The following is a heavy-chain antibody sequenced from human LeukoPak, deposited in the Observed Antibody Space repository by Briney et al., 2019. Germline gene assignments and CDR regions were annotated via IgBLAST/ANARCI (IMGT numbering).Heavy chain of an antibody. J-gene: IGHJ2*01. D-gene: IGHD6-13*01. CDR3: ATETLAGPWYFDL. CDR2: FDPEDGET. V-gene: IGHV1-24*01. Sequence: EASVKVSCKVSGYTLTELSMHWVRQAPGKGLEWMGGFDPEDGETIYAQKFQGRVTMTEDTSTDTACMELSSLRSEDTAVYYCATETLAGPWYFDLWGRGTLVTVSS. CDR1: GYTLTELS.